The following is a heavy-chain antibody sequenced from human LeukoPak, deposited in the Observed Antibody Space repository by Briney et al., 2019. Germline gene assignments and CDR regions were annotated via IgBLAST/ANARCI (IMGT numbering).Heavy chain of an antibody. CDR2: MNPNSGNT. D-gene: IGHD6-6*01. Sequence: ASVRVSCKASGYTFTSYDINWVRQAPGQGLEWMGWMNPNSGNTDYAQKFQGRVTMTRNTSISTAYMELSSLRSEDTAVYYCARGTPSSSSVFYYWGQGTLVTVSS. V-gene: IGHV1-8*01. J-gene: IGHJ4*02. CDR3: ARGTPSSSSVFYY. CDR1: GYTFTSYD.